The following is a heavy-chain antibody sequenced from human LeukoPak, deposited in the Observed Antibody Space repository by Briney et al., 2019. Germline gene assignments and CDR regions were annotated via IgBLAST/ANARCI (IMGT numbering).Heavy chain of an antibody. D-gene: IGHD4-17*01. Sequence: PGGSLRLSCAASGFTFSSYSMNWVRQAPGKGLEWVSYISSSSSTIYYADSVKGRFTISRDNAKNSLYLQMNSLRAEDTAVYYCARDFTVTTYNWFDPWGQGTLVTVSS. CDR2: ISSSSSTI. CDR1: GFTFSSYS. J-gene: IGHJ5*02. CDR3: ARDFTVTTYNWFDP. V-gene: IGHV3-48*04.